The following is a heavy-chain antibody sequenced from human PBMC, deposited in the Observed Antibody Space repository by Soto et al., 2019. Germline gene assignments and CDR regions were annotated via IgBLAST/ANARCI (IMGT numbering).Heavy chain of an antibody. CDR2: IYYSGST. CDR1: GGSISSSSYY. Sequence: SETLSLTCTVSGGSISSSSYYWGWIRQPPGKGLEWIGSIYYSGSTYYNPSLKSRVTISVDTSKNQFSLKLSSVTAADTAVYYCARPHGGSSGWDNWFEPWGQGTLVTVFS. J-gene: IGHJ5*02. CDR3: ARPHGGSSGWDNWFEP. V-gene: IGHV4-39*07. D-gene: IGHD6-25*01.